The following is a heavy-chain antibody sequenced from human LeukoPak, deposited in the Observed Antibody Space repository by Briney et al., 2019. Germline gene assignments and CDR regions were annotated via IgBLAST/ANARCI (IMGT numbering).Heavy chain of an antibody. CDR1: GYTFTGYY. CDR3: AREMVTTNYFDY. Sequence: GASVKVSCKASGYTFTGYYMHWVRQAPGQGLEWMGWINPNSGGTNYARKFQGRVTMTRDTSISTAYMELSRLRSDDTAVYYCAREMVTTNYFDYWGQGTLVTVSS. V-gene: IGHV1-2*02. CDR2: INPNSGGT. D-gene: IGHD4-17*01. J-gene: IGHJ4*02.